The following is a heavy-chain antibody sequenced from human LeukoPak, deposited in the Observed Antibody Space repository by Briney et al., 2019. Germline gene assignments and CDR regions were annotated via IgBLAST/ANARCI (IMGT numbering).Heavy chain of an antibody. CDR2: IYHSGST. D-gene: IGHD7-27*01. Sequence: SDTLSLTCAVSGYSISGGYYWGWIRPPPGKGLEWIAIIYHSGSTYYNPSLKSRATISVDTSKNQLSLRLSSVTAADTAVYYCAKVLGWDWGSTAGGFDIWGRGTMVIVSS. CDR1: GYSISGGYY. CDR3: AKVLGWDWGSTAGGFDI. J-gene: IGHJ3*02. V-gene: IGHV4-38-2*01.